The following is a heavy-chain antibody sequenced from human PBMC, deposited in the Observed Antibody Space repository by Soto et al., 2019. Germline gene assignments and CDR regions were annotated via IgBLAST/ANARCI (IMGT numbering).Heavy chain of an antibody. V-gene: IGHV3-23*01. CDR2: ISGSGGST. J-gene: IGHJ4*02. D-gene: IGHD5-12*01. CDR1: GFTFSSYA. Sequence: GGSLRLSCAASGFTFSSYAMSWVRQAPGKGLEWVSAISGSGGSTYYADSVKGRFTISRDNSKNTLYLQMNSLRAEDTAVYYCAKDEREYSGYDNFDYWGQGTLVTVSS. CDR3: AKDEREYSGYDNFDY.